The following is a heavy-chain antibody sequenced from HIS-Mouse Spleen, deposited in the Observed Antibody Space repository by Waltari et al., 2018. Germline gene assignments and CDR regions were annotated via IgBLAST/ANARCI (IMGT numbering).Heavy chain of an antibody. CDR1: GGSISSSSYY. J-gene: IGHJ2*01. Sequence: QLQLQESGPGLVKPSETLSLTCTVSGGSISSSSYYWGWIRQPPGKGLEWIGSIYYSGDNYYNPVLKSRLHISVDTSKNQFSLKLSSVTAAATAVYYCAREIPYSSSWYDWYFDLWGRGTLVTVSS. CDR2: IYYSGDN. D-gene: IGHD6-13*01. V-gene: IGHV4-39*07. CDR3: AREIPYSSSWYDWYFDL.